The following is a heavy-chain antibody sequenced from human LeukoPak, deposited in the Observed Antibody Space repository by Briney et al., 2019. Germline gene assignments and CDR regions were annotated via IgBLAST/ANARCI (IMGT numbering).Heavy chain of an antibody. V-gene: IGHV4-59*01. CDR1: GGSISSYY. D-gene: IGHD6-13*01. Sequence: PSETLSLTCTVSGGSISSYYWSWIRQPPGKGLEWIGYIYYSGSANYNPSLKSRVTISVDTSKNQFSLKLSSVTAADTAVYYCARASGSSSWSRFGSWGQGTLVTVSS. CDR2: IYYSGSA. CDR3: ARASGSSSWSRFGS. J-gene: IGHJ5*01.